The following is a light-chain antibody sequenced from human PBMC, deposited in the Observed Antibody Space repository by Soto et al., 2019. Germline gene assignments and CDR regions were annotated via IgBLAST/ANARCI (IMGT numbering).Light chain of an antibody. CDR1: SRDVGGYNY. CDR3: SSYTSTSTPVV. CDR2: DVS. Sequence: QSALTQPASVSGSPGQAITITCTGTSRDVGGYNYVSWYQQYPGKVPKLMIYDVSNRPSGVSNRFSGSKSGNTASLTISGLQAEDEADYYCSSYTSTSTPVVFGGGTKLTVL. J-gene: IGLJ2*01. V-gene: IGLV2-14*01.